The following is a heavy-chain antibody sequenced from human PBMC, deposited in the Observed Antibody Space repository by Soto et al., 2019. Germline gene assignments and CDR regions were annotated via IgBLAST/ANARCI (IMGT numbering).Heavy chain of an antibody. D-gene: IGHD3-22*01. J-gene: IGHJ4*02. V-gene: IGHV3-23*01. CDR1: GFTFSSYA. CDR2: ISGSGGST. Sequence: HPGGSLRLSCAASGFTFSSYAMSWVRQAPGKGLEWVSAISGSGGSTYYADSVKGRFPISRDNSKNTLYLQMNSLRAEDTAVYYCAKVVVVITLYYFDYWGQGTLVTVSS. CDR3: AKVVVVITLYYFDY.